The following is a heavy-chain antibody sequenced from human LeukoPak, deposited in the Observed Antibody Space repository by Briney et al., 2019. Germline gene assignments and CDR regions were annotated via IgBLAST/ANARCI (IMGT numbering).Heavy chain of an antibody. CDR1: GFTFSSYG. D-gene: IGHD3-22*01. Sequence: GGSLRLSCAASGFTFSSYGMSWVRQAPGKGLEWVSAISGSGGSTYYADSVKGRFTISRDSSKNTLYLQMNSLRAEDTAVYYCAKDHSSGYSDYWGQGTLVTVSS. V-gene: IGHV3-23*01. CDR3: AKDHSSGYSDY. J-gene: IGHJ4*02. CDR2: ISGSGGST.